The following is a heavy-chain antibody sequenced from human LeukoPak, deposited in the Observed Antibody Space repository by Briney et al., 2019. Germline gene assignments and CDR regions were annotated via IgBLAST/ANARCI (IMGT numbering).Heavy chain of an antibody. Sequence: GGSLRLSCAASGFTFSSYSMNWVRQAPGKGLEWVSSISSSSSYIYYADSVKGRFTISRDNAKNSLYLQMNSLRAEDTAVYYCARDTEELFMDLKRYYYYGMDVWGQGTTVTVSS. V-gene: IGHV3-21*01. CDR1: GFTFSSYS. D-gene: IGHD3/OR15-3a*01. CDR2: ISSSSSYI. CDR3: ARDTEELFMDLKRYYYYGMDV. J-gene: IGHJ6*02.